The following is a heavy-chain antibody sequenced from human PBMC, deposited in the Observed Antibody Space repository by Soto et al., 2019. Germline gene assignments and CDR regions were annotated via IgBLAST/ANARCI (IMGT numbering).Heavy chain of an antibody. Sequence: SVKVSCKASGGTFSSYAISWVRQAPGQGLEWMGGIIPIFGTANYAQKFQGRVTITADKSTSTAYMELNSLRAEDTAVYYCARDHINGWKFDYWGRGTLVTVSS. V-gene: IGHV1-69*06. D-gene: IGHD6-19*01. J-gene: IGHJ4*02. CDR3: ARDHINGWKFDY. CDR1: GGTFSSYA. CDR2: IIPIFGTA.